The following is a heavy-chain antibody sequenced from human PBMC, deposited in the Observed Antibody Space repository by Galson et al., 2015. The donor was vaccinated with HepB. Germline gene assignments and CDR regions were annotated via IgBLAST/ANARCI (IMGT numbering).Heavy chain of an antibody. Sequence: SLRLSCAASGFTVGSNYMSWVRQAPGKGLEWVPVIYSNGKTDYANSVKGRFTVSRDTSKNTVYLQMNSLRGDDTAVYYCARDGAVPDFWGQGTLVTVSS. CDR2: IYSNGKT. CDR3: ARDGAVPDF. CDR1: GFTVGSNY. J-gene: IGHJ4*02. V-gene: IGHV3-53*01. D-gene: IGHD6-19*01.